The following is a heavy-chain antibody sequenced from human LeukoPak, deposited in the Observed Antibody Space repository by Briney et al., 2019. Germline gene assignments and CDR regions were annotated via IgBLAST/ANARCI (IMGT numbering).Heavy chain of an antibody. V-gene: IGHV3-23*01. CDR3: AKGRIAADYYYYGMDV. Sequence: PGGSLRLSCAASGFTFSSYAMSWVRQAPGKGLEWVSAISISGGSTYYADSVKGRFTISRDNSKNTLYLQMNSLRAEDTAVYYCAKGRIAADYYYYGMDVWGQGTTVTFSS. CDR2: ISISGGST. D-gene: IGHD6-13*01. CDR1: GFTFSSYA. J-gene: IGHJ6*02.